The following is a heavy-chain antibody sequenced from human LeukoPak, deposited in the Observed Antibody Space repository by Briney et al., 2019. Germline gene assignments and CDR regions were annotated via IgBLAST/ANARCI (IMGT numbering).Heavy chain of an antibody. CDR3: ARPYCSSTSCHLPDY. CDR1: GFTFSSYE. D-gene: IGHD2-2*01. J-gene: IGHJ4*02. CDR2: ISSSGSTI. Sequence: GGSLRLSCAASGFTFSSYEMNWVRQAPGKGLEWVSYISSSGSTIYYADSVKGRFTISRDNAKNSLYLQMNSLRADDTAVYYCARPYCSSTSCHLPDYWGQGTLVTVSS. V-gene: IGHV3-48*03.